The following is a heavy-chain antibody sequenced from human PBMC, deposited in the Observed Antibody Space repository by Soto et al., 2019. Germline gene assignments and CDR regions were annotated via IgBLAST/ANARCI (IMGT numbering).Heavy chain of an antibody. V-gene: IGHV3-23*01. CDR1: GFTFSSYA. Sequence: EVQLLESGGGLVQPGGSLRLSCAASGFTFSSYAMSWVRQAPGKGLEWVSAISGSGGSTYYADSVKGRFTISRDNSKNTLYLQMNSLRDEDTAVYYCAKCQVDTAMVTVGLAKAKEYYYYYMDVWGKGTTVTVSS. CDR3: AKCQVDTAMVTVGLAKAKEYYYYYMDV. J-gene: IGHJ6*03. CDR2: ISGSGGST. D-gene: IGHD5-18*01.